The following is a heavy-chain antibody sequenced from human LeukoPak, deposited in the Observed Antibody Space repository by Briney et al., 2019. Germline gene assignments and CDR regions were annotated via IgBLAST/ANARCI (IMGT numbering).Heavy chain of an antibody. Sequence: PGGALRLSCAASGFTFSNYLMTWVRQAPGKGLEGVANIKQDGSETYYVHSLKGRFTISRDNANNSLFLQMNSLSAEDTALYYCARGVMSGIDFFDYWGQGTLVTVSS. CDR3: ARGVMSGIDFFDY. J-gene: IGHJ4*02. CDR2: IKQDGSET. CDR1: GFTFSNYL. V-gene: IGHV3-7*01. D-gene: IGHD1-26*01.